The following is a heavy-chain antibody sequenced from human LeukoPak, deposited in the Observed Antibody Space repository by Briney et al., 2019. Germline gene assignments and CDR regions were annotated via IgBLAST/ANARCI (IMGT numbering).Heavy chain of an antibody. CDR3: ARDHYGGYAYSDY. J-gene: IGHJ4*02. CDR2: IWYDGNNK. D-gene: IGHD5-12*01. CDR1: GFTFSSYG. Sequence: GRSLRLSCVASGFTFSSYGMHWVSQAPGKGLEWVAVIWYDGNNKYYADSVKGRFTISRDNSKNTLYLQMNSLRAEDTAVYYCARDHYGGYAYSDYWGQGALVIVSS. V-gene: IGHV3-33*01.